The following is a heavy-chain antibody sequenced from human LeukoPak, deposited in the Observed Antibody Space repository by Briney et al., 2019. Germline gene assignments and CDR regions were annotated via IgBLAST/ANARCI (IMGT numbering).Heavy chain of an antibody. CDR1: GYTFIDYY. J-gene: IGHJ5*02. D-gene: IGHD2-8*01. V-gene: IGHV1-2*02. CDR2: INPNSGGT. Sequence: ASVKVSCKTSGYTFIDYYVHWVRQAPGQGLEWMGWINPNSGGTNYAQKFRGRVTMTRDTSISTAYMELSRLRSDDTAVYYCARDGLSYCTNGVCPGSNWFDPWGQGTLVTVSS. CDR3: ARDGLSYCTNGVCPGSNWFDP.